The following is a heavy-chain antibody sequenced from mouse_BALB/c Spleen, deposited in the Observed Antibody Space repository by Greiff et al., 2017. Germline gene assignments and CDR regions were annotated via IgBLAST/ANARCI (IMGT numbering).Heavy chain of an antibody. Sequence: VQLQQSGPELVKPGASVKMSCKASGYTFTSYYIHWVKQRPGQGLEWIGWIYPGDGSTKYNEKFKGKTTLTADKSSSTAYMLLSSLTSEDSAIYFCARIWDEAMDYWGQGTSVTVSS. D-gene: IGHD4-1*01. CDR3: ARIWDEAMDY. V-gene: IGHV1S56*01. CDR1: GYTFTSYY. CDR2: IYPGDGST. J-gene: IGHJ4*01.